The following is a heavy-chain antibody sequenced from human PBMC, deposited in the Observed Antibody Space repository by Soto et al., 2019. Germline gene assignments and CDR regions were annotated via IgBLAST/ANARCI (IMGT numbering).Heavy chain of an antibody. J-gene: IGHJ1*01. D-gene: IGHD6-13*01. CDR1: GYTFTSYY. Sequence: ASVKVSCKASGYTFTSYYMHWVRQAPGQGLEWMGIINPSGGSTSYAQKFQGRVTMTRDTSTSTVYMELSSLRSEDTAMYYCARDVPTFSIAAAGEEYFQHWGQGTLVTVSS. CDR3: ARDVPTFSIAAAGEEYFQH. CDR2: INPSGGST. V-gene: IGHV1-46*01.